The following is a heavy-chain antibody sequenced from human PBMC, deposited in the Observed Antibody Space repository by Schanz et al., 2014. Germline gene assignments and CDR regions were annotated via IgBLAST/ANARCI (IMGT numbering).Heavy chain of an antibody. J-gene: IGHJ6*02. CDR3: AKDIAPLAARPGYGMDV. Sequence: EGQLLESGGGLVQPGGSLRLSCAASGFTFSSYGMSWVCQAPGKGLEWVSGISSSGSTYYADSVKGRFTISRDNSKNTVYLQMNSLRAEDTAVYYCAKDIAPLAARPGYGMDVWGQGTTVTVS. CDR2: ISSSGST. CDR1: GFTFSSYG. V-gene: IGHV3-23*01. D-gene: IGHD6-13*01.